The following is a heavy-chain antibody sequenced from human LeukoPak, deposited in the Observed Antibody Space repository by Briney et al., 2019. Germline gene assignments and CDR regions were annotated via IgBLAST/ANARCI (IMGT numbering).Heavy chain of an antibody. J-gene: IGHJ4*02. CDR3: ARGGISWYGFDY. CDR1: GFTFTNYA. CDR2: IDSSGRIP. Sequence: GGSLRLSCAASGFTFTNYAMSWVRQAPGKGLEWVSAIDSSGRIPYYADSVKGLFAISRDISMNTLFLQLNSLRAEDTAVYYCARGGISWYGFDYWGQGTLVTVSS. V-gene: IGHV3-23*01. D-gene: IGHD6-13*01.